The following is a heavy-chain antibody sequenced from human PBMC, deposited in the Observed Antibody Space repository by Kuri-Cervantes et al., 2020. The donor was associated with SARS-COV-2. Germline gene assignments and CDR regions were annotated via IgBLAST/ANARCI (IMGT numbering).Heavy chain of an antibody. CDR2: IYPTDSDT. CDR1: GFRSTTYW. Sequence: GGSLRLSCKGSGFRSTTYWIGWVRQMPGKGLEWMAIIYPTDSDTRYSPSFQGQVTISADKSISTAYLQWSSLKASDSAMYYCARTRGSYYTDAFDLWGQGTMVTVSS. J-gene: IGHJ3*01. CDR3: ARTRGSYYTDAFDL. V-gene: IGHV5-51*01. D-gene: IGHD1-26*01.